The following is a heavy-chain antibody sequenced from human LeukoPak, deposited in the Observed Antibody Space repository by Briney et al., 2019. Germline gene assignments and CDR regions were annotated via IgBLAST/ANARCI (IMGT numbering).Heavy chain of an antibody. CDR2: IHYSGST. D-gene: IGHD3-10*01. CDR3: ARQALIFDSGTYRVNWFDP. V-gene: IGHV4-39*01. J-gene: IGHJ5*02. CDR1: GGSISSSSYC. Sequence: SETLSLTCTVSGGSISSSSYCWGWIRQAPGKGLEWIGNIHYSGSTYYNPSLKSRVTISVDTSKNQFSLKLSSVTAADTAVYYCARQALIFDSGTYRVNWFDPWGQGTLVTVSS.